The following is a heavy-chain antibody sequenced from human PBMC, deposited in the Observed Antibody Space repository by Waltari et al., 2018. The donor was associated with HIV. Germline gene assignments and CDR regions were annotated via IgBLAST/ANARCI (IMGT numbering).Heavy chain of an antibody. V-gene: IGHV3-7*03. J-gene: IGHJ4*02. Sequence: EVQLVESGGNLVQPGGSLRLSCAASGFTFSGSWMAWVRQTPGKGLELVAIINPDGTETFYVDSVKCRFTISRDNARNSLFLQMDSLRAEDAAVYYCARDFAYSAFDYWGQGTLVTVSS. D-gene: IGHD4-4*01. CDR2: INPDGTET. CDR1: GFTFSGSW. CDR3: ARDFAYSAFDY.